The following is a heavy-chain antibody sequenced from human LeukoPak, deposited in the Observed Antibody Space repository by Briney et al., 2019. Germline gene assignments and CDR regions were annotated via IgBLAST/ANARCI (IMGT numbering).Heavy chain of an antibody. V-gene: IGHV3-7*01. D-gene: IGHD6-13*01. CDR1: GFTFSSYW. CDR3: VTSATGRGGIDY. J-gene: IGHJ4*02. CDR2: INQDGSEK. Sequence: GGSLRLSCAASGFTFSSYWMGWVRQAPGKGLEWVANINQDGSEKYYVDSVKGRFTISRDNARNSLFLQMNSLRVEDMAVYYCVTSATGRGGIDYWGQGTLVTVSS.